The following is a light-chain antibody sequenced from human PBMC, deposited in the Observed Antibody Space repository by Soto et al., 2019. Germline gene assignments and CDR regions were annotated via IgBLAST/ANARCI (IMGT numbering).Light chain of an antibody. V-gene: IGKV1-39*01. CDR2: GAV. CDR3: KRDYNNIRT. Sequence: DIQMTQSPSSLSASVGDSVTITCRASQSIASYVNWYQQKPGKAPKLLILGAVILQSGVPSRFSGSGSGTDFTLTIRSLQPEDFATYHCKRDYNNIRTVGQGTKVDIK. CDR1: QSIASY. J-gene: IGKJ1*01.